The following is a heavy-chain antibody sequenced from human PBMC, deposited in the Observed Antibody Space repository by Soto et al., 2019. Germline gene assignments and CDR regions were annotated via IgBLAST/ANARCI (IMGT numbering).Heavy chain of an antibody. CDR2: ISAYNGNT. V-gene: IGHV1-18*01. CDR3: ARDAEAPLVRYFDGLSIPRWFDP. CDR1: GYTFTSYG. J-gene: IGHJ5*02. Sequence: ASVKVSCKASGYTFTSYGISWLRQAPGQGLEWMGWISAYNGNTNYAQKLQGRVTMTTDTSTSTAYMELRSLRSDDTAVYYCARDAEAPLVRYFDGLSIPRWFDPWGQGTLVTVSS. D-gene: IGHD3-9*01.